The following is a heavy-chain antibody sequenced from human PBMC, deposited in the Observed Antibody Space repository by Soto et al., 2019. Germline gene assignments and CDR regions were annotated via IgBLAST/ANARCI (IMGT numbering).Heavy chain of an antibody. CDR2: INAGGGST. J-gene: IGHJ3*01. D-gene: IGHD4-17*01. CDR3: AHPRGYGVFDAYDF. V-gene: IGHV3-23*01. CDR1: GFTFSTYA. Sequence: GGSLRLSCAASGFTFSTYAMNWVRQAPGKGLEWVSAINAGGGSTYYTDSVNGRFTISRDNSINMLYLQMNSLRTEDTAVYYCAHPRGYGVFDAYDFWGQGAMVTVS.